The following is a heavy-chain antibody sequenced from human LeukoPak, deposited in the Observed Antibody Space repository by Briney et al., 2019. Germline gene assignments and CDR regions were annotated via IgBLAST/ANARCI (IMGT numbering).Heavy chain of an antibody. V-gene: IGHV3-30*18. CDR2: ISYDGSNK. CDR3: AKAGGFPYYYYYMDV. J-gene: IGHJ6*03. CDR1: GFTFSSYG. Sequence: GGSLRLSCAASGFTFSSYGMHWVRQAPGKGLEWVAVISYDGSNKYYADSVKGRFTISRDNSKNTLYLQMNSLRAEDTAVYYCAKAGGFPYYYYYMDVWGKGTTVTVSS.